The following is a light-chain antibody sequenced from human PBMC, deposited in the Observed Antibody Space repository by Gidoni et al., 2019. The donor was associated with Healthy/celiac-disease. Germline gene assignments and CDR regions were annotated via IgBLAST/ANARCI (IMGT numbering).Light chain of an antibody. CDR3: QRYFSHRCT. CDR2: AAS. J-gene: IGKJ4*01. Sequence: AIRRAQSPSSLSASTGDRVTITCRASQGISSYLAWYQQKPGKAPKLLIYAASTLQSGVPSGFSGSGSGTDFTLTISCLQCEDFAIYYCQRYFSHRCTFGGGTKVEIK. CDR1: QGISSY. V-gene: IGKV1-8*01.